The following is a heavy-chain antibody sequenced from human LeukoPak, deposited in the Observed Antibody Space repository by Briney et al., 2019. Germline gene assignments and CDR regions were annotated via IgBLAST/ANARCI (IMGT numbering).Heavy chain of an antibody. CDR2: INQAGSEK. CDR1: GFTFSSYW. D-gene: IGHD6-19*01. Sequence: GGSLRLSCAASGFTFSSYWMSWVRQAPGKRLEWVANINQAGSEKYYVDSVKGRFTISGDNAKNSLYLQMNSLRAEDTAVYYCARGGVYSSGSYYLYYFDYWGQGTLVTVSS. J-gene: IGHJ4*02. CDR3: ARGGVYSSGSYYLYYFDY. V-gene: IGHV3-7*05.